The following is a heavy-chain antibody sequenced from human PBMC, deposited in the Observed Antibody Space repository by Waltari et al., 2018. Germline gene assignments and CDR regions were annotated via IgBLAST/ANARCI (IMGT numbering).Heavy chain of an antibody. CDR2: IYTSGST. CDR1: GGSISSYY. V-gene: IGHV4-4*07. Sequence: QVHLQESGPGLVKPSVTLSPTCTVSGGSISSYYWSWIRQPAGKGLAWIGRIYTSGSTTYNPSLKSRVTMSVDTSKNQFSLKLSSVTAADTAVYYCARDRSNYALHWGQGTLVTVS. J-gene: IGHJ4*02. D-gene: IGHD4-4*01. CDR3: ARDRSNYALH.